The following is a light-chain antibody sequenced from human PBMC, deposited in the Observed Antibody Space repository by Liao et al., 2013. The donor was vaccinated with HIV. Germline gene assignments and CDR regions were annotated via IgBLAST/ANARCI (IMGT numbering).Light chain of an antibody. CDR2: EDT. CDR3: QTWHISTLI. CDR1: RLGSKY. J-gene: IGLJ2*01. V-gene: IGLV3-1*01. Sequence: SYELTQTPSMSVSPGQTAYIACSGDRLGSKYVSWFQQKPGQSPVLVIYEDTKRPAGIPDRFSGSNSGNTATLTISGTQPLDEADYYCQTWHISTLILGGGTKLTVL.